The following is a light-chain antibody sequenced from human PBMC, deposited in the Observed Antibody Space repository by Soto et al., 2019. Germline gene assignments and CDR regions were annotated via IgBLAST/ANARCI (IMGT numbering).Light chain of an antibody. Sequence: EIVLTQSPGTLSLSPGERATLSCRASQSVNSDYLAWYQQKPGQAPSLLLYGTSNRATGIPDRFSGSGSGTDFSLTISRLEPEDFAVYYCQQYGVSPRTFGQGTKVDIK. CDR3: QQYGVSPRT. J-gene: IGKJ1*01. CDR2: GTS. CDR1: QSVNSDY. V-gene: IGKV3-20*01.